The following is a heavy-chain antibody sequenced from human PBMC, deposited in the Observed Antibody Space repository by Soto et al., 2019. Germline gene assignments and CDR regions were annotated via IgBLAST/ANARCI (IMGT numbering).Heavy chain of an antibody. CDR3: ARGGLSAYWIDP. CDR1: EFTFSNYW. Sequence: EVQLVESGGGLVQPGGSLRLSCAASEFTFSNYWMHWVRQAPGKGLVWVSRINSDGSSTNYADSVKGRFTISRDNAKNTLYLQMNSLRAEDTAVYYCARGGLSAYWIDPWGQGTLVTVSS. V-gene: IGHV3-74*01. J-gene: IGHJ5*02. D-gene: IGHD2-8*01. CDR2: INSDGSST.